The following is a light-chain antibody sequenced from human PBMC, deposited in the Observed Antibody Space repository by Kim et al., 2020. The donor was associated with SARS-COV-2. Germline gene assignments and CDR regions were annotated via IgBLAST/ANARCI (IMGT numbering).Light chain of an antibody. CDR2: DVT. Sequence: VTISGTGTSGDVGGYTSVPWYTKNPGKAPQLMVYDVTKRPSGVPDRFSGSKSGNTASLTVSGLQAEDEADYYCSSYVGTNNWVFGGGTQLTVL. J-gene: IGLJ3*02. CDR3: SSYVGTNNWV. V-gene: IGLV2-8*01. CDR1: SGDVGGYTS.